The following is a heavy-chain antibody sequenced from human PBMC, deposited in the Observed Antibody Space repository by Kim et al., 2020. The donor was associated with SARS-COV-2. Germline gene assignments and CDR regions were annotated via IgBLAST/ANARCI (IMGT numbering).Heavy chain of an antibody. D-gene: IGHD3-22*01. V-gene: IGHV3-53*01. CDR1: GFTVSRNY. J-gene: IGHJ4*02. CDR3: TGRGLNYYDSSNDYSGDY. CDR2: IYAAGNT. Sequence: GGSLRLSCAASGFTVSRNYMSWVRQAPGEGLEWVSIIYAAGNTYYADSVKGRFTISRDNSKNTVYLQMNSLRGEDTAVYYCTGRGLNYYDSSNDYSGDYWGQGTLVTVSS.